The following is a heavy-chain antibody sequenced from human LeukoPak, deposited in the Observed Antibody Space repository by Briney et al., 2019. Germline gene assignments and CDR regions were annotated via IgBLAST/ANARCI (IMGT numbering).Heavy chain of an antibody. CDR1: GGSFSDHF. Sequence: SETLSLTCAVSGGSFSDHFWTWVRQPPGKGLEWIEEVSHSGSTNSNPSLKSRVTVSVDTSKNQFPLNLSSVTAADTAVYYCARVLIGTLDYWGQGILVTVSS. V-gene: IGHV4-34*01. CDR2: VSHSGST. J-gene: IGHJ4*02. CDR3: ARVLIGTLDY. D-gene: IGHD1-7*01.